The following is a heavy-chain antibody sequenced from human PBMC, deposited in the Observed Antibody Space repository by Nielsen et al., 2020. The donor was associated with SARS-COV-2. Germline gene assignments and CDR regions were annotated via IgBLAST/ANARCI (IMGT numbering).Heavy chain of an antibody. V-gene: IGHV3-9*01. CDR3: ASGYYGSGDEFWYFDL. J-gene: IGHJ2*01. CDR2: ISWTSGSI. Sequence: GGSLRLSCAASGFTFDDYAMHWVRQAPGKGLEWVSGISWTSGSIGYADSVKGRFTISSDNAKNSLYLQMNSLRAEDTALYYCASGYYGSGDEFWYFDLWGRGTLVTVSS. CDR1: GFTFDDYA. D-gene: IGHD3-10*01.